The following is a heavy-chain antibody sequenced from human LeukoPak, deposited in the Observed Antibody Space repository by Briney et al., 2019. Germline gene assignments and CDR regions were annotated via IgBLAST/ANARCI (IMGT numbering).Heavy chain of an antibody. V-gene: IGHV3-21*01. CDR2: ISSSSSYI. CDR1: GFTFSSYS. Sequence: GGSLRLSCAASGFTFSSYSMNWVRQAPGKGLEWVSSISSSSSYIYYADSVKGRFTISRDNAKNSLYLQMNSLRAEDTAVYYCARDLGVWYLTHYWGQGTLVTVSS. CDR3: ARDLGVWYLTHY. D-gene: IGHD6-19*01. J-gene: IGHJ4*02.